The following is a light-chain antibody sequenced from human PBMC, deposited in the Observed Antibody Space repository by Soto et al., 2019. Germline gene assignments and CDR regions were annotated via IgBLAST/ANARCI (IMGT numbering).Light chain of an antibody. V-gene: IGKV3-20*01. J-gene: IGKJ3*01. CDR3: QQHGSWGIT. CDR2: GAS. Sequence: EIVLTQSPGTLSLSPGEGATVSCRASQSLTNNYFAWYHQKPGRALRLLIDGASTRATGIPDRFSGSGSGTDFTLTISRLEPEDVAVYYCQQHGSWGITFGPGTKVDIK. CDR1: QSLTNNY.